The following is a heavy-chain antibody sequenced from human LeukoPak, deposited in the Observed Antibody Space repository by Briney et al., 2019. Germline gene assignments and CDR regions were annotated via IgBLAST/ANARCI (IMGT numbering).Heavy chain of an antibody. CDR2: ISSSSGYI. Sequence: AGGSLRLSCAASGLTFSSYSMNWVRQAPGKGLEWVSSISSSSGYIYYADSVKGRFPISRDNAKNSLYLQMVSLRAEDTAVYYCARDSLVGSTTPVFDYWGQGTLVTVSS. J-gene: IGHJ4*02. CDR1: GLTFSSYS. CDR3: ARDSLVGSTTPVFDY. D-gene: IGHD1-26*01. V-gene: IGHV3-21*04.